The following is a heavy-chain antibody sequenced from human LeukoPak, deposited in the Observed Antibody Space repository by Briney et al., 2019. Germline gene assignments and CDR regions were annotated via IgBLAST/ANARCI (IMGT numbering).Heavy chain of an antibody. V-gene: IGHV3-23*05. Sequence: GGSLRLSCAASEFIFSDYAMGWVRQAPGKGLEWVSTIDKTTYPTFYAYSVKGRFTISRDNSKNTLYLQMNSLRTEDTAVYFCAKFEGATIPGWFNDYWGQGVLVTVSS. CDR2: IDKTTYPT. J-gene: IGHJ4*02. CDR1: EFIFSDYA. CDR3: AKFEGATIPGWFNDY. D-gene: IGHD6-19*01.